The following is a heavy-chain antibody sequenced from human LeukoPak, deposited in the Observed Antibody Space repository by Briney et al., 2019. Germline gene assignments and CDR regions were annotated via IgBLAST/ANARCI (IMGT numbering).Heavy chain of an antibody. CDR1: GFTFSSYA. CDR2: INQDGSEK. V-gene: IGHV3-7*01. Sequence: PGGSLRLSCAASGFTFSSYAMSWVRQAPGKGLEWVAIINQDGSEKYYVDSVKGRFTISRDNAKKSLYLQMNSLEAEDTAVYYCAKVEGSGSYYVDNCYHMDVWGKGTTVTVSS. D-gene: IGHD1-26*01. J-gene: IGHJ6*03. CDR3: AKVEGSGSYYVDNCYHMDV.